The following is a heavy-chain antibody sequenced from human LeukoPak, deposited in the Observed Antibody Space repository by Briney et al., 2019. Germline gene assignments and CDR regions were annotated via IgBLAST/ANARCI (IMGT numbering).Heavy chain of an antibody. D-gene: IGHD4-17*01. CDR2: ISGSGGRT. CDR1: GFTFSSYA. J-gene: IGHJ6*02. V-gene: IGHV3-23*01. CDR3: AKDLPGDPDDQYYGMDV. Sequence: GASLRPSCAASGFTFSSYAMSWVRQAPGKGLECVSAISGSGGRTYYAASVKGRFTISRDNSKNTLHLQLNSLRAEDTALYYCAKDLPGDPDDQYYGMDVWGQGTTVTVSS.